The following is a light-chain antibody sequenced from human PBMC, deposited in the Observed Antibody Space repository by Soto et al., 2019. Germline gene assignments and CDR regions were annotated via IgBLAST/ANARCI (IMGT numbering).Light chain of an antibody. CDR2: GAS. Sequence: EMLMTQSPATLSVSPGERATLSFRAIQSVSSNLACYQQKPGQAPRLLIYGASTRATGIPARFSGSGSGTEFTLTITSLQSEDFAVYYCQQYKKWPWTFGQGTKVDI. V-gene: IGKV3-15*01. J-gene: IGKJ1*01. CDR1: QSVSSN. CDR3: QQYKKWPWT.